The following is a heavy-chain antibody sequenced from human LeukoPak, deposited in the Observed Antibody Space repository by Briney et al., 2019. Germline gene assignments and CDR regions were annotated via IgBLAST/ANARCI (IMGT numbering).Heavy chain of an antibody. CDR1: GYTFTNYA. CDR3: ARGAGLRIYYFDY. D-gene: IGHD4-17*01. CDR2: INAGNGNT. Sequence: ASVKVSCTASGYTFTNYAMHWVRQAPGQRLEWMGWINAGNGNTKYSQKFQGRVTITRDTSASTAYMELSSLRSEDTAVYYCARGAGLRIYYFDYWGQGTLVTVSS. J-gene: IGHJ4*02. V-gene: IGHV1-3*01.